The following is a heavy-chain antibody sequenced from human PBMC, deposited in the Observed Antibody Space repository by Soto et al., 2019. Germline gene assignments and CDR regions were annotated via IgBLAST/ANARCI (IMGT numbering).Heavy chain of an antibody. Sequence: DVQLVESGGGLVHPGGSLRLSCAASGFTFRSYWMSWVRQAPGKGREWGAKIKQDGSEKYYVDSVKGRFTISRDKAKNSLYLQMNSLRGEGTAVYYCARAIGYQLPWGQGTLVTVSS. V-gene: IGHV3-7*01. CDR3: ARAIGYQLP. D-gene: IGHD2-2*01. CDR2: IKQDGSEK. J-gene: IGHJ5*02. CDR1: GFTFRSYW.